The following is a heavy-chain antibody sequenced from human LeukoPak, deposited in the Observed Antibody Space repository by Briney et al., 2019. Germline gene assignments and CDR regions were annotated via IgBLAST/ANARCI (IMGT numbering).Heavy chain of an antibody. CDR1: GYTLTELS. CDR2: FDPEDGET. D-gene: IGHD6-13*01. V-gene: IGHV1-24*01. CDR3: ATETDGIAAAGFDY. Sequence: RASVKVSCKVSGYTLTELSMHWVRQAPGKGLEWMGGFDPEDGETIYAQKFQGRVTMTEDTSTDTAYMELSSLRSEGTAVYYCATETDGIAAAGFDYWGQGTLVTVSS. J-gene: IGHJ4*02.